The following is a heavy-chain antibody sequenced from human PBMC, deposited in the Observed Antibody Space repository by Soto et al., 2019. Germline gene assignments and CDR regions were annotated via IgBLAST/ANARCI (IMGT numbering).Heavy chain of an antibody. CDR2: INSGGNIT. D-gene: IGHD2-21*01. CDR1: VFALSRYW. Sequence: XGSLRLSCTPSVFALSRYWMYWVRQSPGKGLVWVSHINSGGNITPYPDSVRGRFTISRDNSKNTLYLDMHSLTTDDTDVYFCARSLLSSYPYYGLEVLGQGTTFPVSS. V-gene: IGHV3-74*01. CDR3: ARSLLSSYPYYGLEV. J-gene: IGHJ6*01.